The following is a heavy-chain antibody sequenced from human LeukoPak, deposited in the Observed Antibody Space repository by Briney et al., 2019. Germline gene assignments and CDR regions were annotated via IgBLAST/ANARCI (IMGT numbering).Heavy chain of an antibody. Sequence: PSETLSLTCTVSGYFISSGYHWGWIRQPPGKGLEWIGTINHSWDTYYNPSLKSRLSISVDMSKNQFSLRLTSVTAADTAVYYCARDSALAQAVMFDYWGQGTLVTVSS. J-gene: IGHJ4*02. CDR3: ARDSALAQAVMFDY. V-gene: IGHV4-38-2*02. CDR1: GYFISSGYH. CDR2: INHSWDT. D-gene: IGHD6-19*01.